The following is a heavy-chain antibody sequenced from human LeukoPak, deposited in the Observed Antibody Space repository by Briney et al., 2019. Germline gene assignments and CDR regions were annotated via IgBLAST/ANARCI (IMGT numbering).Heavy chain of an antibody. D-gene: IGHD2/OR15-2a*01. CDR1: GYTFTSYD. Sequence: GASVKVSCEASGYTFTSYDINWVRQATGQGLEWMGWMNPNSGNTGYAQKFHGRVTMTRNTSISTAYMELSSLRSEDTAVYYCARVFSRVYYYYYYMDVWGKGTTVTVSS. J-gene: IGHJ6*03. CDR3: ARVFSRVYYYYYYMDV. CDR2: MNPNSGNT. V-gene: IGHV1-8*01.